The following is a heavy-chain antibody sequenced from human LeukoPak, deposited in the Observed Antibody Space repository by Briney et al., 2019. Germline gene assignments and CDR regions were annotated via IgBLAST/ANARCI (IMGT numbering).Heavy chain of an antibody. V-gene: IGHV3-48*03. Sequence: GGSLRLSCAASGFTFSSYEMNWVRQAPGKGLEWVSYISSSGSTIYYADSVKGRFTISRDNAKNSLYLQMNSLRAEDTAVYYCARGQVIVVVPGREPKYYYYGMDVWGQGTTVTVSS. D-gene: IGHD2-2*01. CDR1: GFTFSSYE. CDR3: ARGQVIVVVPGREPKYYYYGMDV. J-gene: IGHJ6*02. CDR2: ISSSGSTI.